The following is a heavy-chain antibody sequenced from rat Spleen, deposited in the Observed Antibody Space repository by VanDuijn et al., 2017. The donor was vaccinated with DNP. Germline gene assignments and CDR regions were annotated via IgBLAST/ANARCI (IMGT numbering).Heavy chain of an antibody. CDR1: GFTFSDYY. Sequence: EVQLVESDGGFVQPGRSQKLSCAASGFTFSDYYMAWVRQAPTKGLEWVATITYDGSSTYYRDSVKGRFTISRDSAKSTLYLQMDSLRSEDTATYYCARLGGDWGQGVMVTVSS. CDR3: ARLGGD. J-gene: IGHJ2*01. V-gene: IGHV5-29*01. D-gene: IGHD1-11*01. CDR2: ITYDGSST.